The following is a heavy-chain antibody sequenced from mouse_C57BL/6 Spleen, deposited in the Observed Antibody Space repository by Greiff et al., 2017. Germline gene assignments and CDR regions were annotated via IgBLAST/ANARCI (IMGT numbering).Heavy chain of an antibody. V-gene: IGHV1-69*01. J-gene: IGHJ2*01. Sequence: QVQLQQPGAELVMPGASVKLSCKASGYIFTSYWMHWVKQRPGQGLEWIGEIDPSDSYTNYNQKFKGKSTLTVDKSSSTAYMQLSSLTSEDSAVYYCARVGGNQDYFDYWGQGTTLTVSS. CDR3: ARVGGNQDYFDY. CDR2: IDPSDSYT. CDR1: GYIFTSYW. D-gene: IGHD2-1*01.